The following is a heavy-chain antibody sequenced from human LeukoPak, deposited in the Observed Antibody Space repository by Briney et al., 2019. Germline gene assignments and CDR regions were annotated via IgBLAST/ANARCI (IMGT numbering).Heavy chain of an antibody. CDR1: GGSISSYY. D-gene: IGHD3-10*01. V-gene: IGHV4-59*08. CDR2: IYYSGST. J-gene: IGHJ4*02. Sequence: PSETLSLTCTVSGGSISSYYWSWIRQPPGKGLEWIGYIYYSGSTNYNPSLKSRVTISVDTSKNQFSLKLSSVTAADTAVYYCARCHMVRGVMYYFDYWGQGTLVTVSA. CDR3: ARCHMVRGVMYYFDY.